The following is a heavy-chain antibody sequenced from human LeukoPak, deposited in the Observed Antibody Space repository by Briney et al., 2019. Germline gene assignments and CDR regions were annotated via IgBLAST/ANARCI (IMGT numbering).Heavy chain of an antibody. D-gene: IGHD4-17*01. CDR2: INHSGST. CDR3: AGAGDYDDGAFDI. V-gene: IGHV4-34*01. CDR1: GGSFSGYY. J-gene: IGHJ3*02. Sequence: SETLSLTCAVYGGSFSGYYWRWIRQPPGKGLEWIGEINHSGSTSYNPSLKSRVTILVDTSKNQFSLKLSSVTAADTAVYYCAGAGDYDDGAFDIWGRGTMVTVSS.